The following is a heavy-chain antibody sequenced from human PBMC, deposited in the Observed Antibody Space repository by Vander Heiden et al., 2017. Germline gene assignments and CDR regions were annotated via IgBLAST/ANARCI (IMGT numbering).Heavy chain of an antibody. D-gene: IGHD2-21*02. Sequence: EVQLLESGGGLVQPGGALKLSCAASGFTFSTYPMSWVRQAPGKGLGWVSTVGGSGSGDRTYYAGSVKGGFTISRDKSKNTLYLQMNSLRGEDTAVYYCAKSIPYCGGDCFSFDYWGQGTLVTVSS. CDR2: VGGSGSGDRT. J-gene: IGHJ4*02. CDR1: GFTFSTYP. CDR3: AKSIPYCGGDCFSFDY. V-gene: IGHV3-23*01.